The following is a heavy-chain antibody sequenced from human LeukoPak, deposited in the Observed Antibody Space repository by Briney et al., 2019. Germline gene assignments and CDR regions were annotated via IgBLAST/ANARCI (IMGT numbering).Heavy chain of an antibody. V-gene: IGHV3-48*04. CDR3: ARAFRVIFDWFDP. J-gene: IGHJ5*02. Sequence: GGSLRLSCAASGFTFSSHSMNWVRQAPGKGLEWVSYISSSGSTIYYADSVKGRFTISRDNAKNSLYLQMNSLRAEDTAVYYCARAFRVIFDWFDPWGQGTLVTVSS. CDR2: ISSSGSTI. D-gene: IGHD3/OR15-3a*01. CDR1: GFTFSSHS.